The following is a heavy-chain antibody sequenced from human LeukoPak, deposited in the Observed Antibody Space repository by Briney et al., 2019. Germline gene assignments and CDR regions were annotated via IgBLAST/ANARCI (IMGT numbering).Heavy chain of an antibody. V-gene: IGHV3-30*02. J-gene: IGHJ4*02. D-gene: IGHD3-10*01. Sequence: GGSLRLSCAASGFTFSSYGMHWVRQAPGKGLEWVAFIRYDGSKKYYADSVKGRFTISRDNSNNTLYLQMNSLRAEDTAVYYCAKDRFKESYFGSGDYWGQGTLVTVSS. CDR1: GFTFSSYG. CDR2: IRYDGSKK. CDR3: AKDRFKESYFGSGDY.